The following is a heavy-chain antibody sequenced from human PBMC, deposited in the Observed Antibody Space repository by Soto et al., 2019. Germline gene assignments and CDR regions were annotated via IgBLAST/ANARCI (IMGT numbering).Heavy chain of an antibody. J-gene: IGHJ6*02. CDR1: GGSISSSSYY. D-gene: IGHD5-12*01. CDR3: ARQSLSGYDNYYYGMDV. V-gene: IGHV4-39*01. CDR2: IYYSGST. Sequence: PSETLSLTCTVSGGSISSSSYYWGWIRQPPGKGLEWIGSIYYSGSTYYNPSLKSRVTISVDTSKNQFSLKLSSVTAADTAVYYCARQSLSGYDNYYYGMDVWGQGTTVT.